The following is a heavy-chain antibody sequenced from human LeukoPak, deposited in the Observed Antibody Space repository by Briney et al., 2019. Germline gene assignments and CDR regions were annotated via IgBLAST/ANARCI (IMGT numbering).Heavy chain of an antibody. J-gene: IGHJ4*02. CDR2: MNPNSGNT. D-gene: IGHD3-22*01. CDR3: ARGLSRYDSTGRY. Sequence: ASVKVSCKASGYTFTNYDVNWVRQATGQGLEWMGWMNPNSGNTGYAQNFQGRVTITRNTSISTAYMELSSLRSEDTAVYYCARGLSRYDSTGRYWGQGTLVTVST. V-gene: IGHV1-8*03. CDR1: GYTFTNYD.